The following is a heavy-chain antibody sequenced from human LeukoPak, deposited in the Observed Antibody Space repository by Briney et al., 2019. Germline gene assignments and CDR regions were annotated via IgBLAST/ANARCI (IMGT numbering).Heavy chain of an antibody. CDR3: ASGVEPLESNTLAY. J-gene: IGHJ4*02. D-gene: IGHD1-14*01. CDR1: GLTFIPND. Sequence: GGSLRLSCAASGLTFIPNDMTWVRQAPGKGLEWVSVLYSDGNTKYADSVQGRFTISRDNSKNTLYLEMNSLSPDDTAVYYCASGVEPLESNTLAYWGQGTLVTVSS. CDR2: LYSDGNT. V-gene: IGHV3-53*01.